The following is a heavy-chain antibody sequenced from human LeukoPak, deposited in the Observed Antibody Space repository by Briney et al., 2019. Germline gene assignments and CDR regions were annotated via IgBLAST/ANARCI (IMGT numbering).Heavy chain of an antibody. J-gene: IGHJ3*02. V-gene: IGHV4-39*01. CDR3: ARQPPVVVTPHDAFDI. Sequence: SETLSLTCTVSGGSISSSSYYWGWIRQPPGKGLEWIGSIYYSGSTYYNPSLKSRVTISVDTSKNQFSLKLSSVTAADTAVYYCARQPPVVVTPHDAFDIWGQGTMVTVSS. CDR2: IYYSGST. D-gene: IGHD2-21*02. CDR1: GGSISSSSYY.